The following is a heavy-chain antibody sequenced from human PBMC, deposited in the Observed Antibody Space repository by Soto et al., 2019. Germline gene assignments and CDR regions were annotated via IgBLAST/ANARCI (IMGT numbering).Heavy chain of an antibody. CDR3: AKGGTYHIGDFDS. CDR2: IGARGSDT. J-gene: IGHJ4*02. V-gene: IGHV3-23*01. Sequence: QAPGKGLEWVSGIGARGSDTYFPDSVKGRFTISRDNAMDMVYLQMNSLRAEDTAVYFCAKGGTYHIGDFDSWGQGTLVTVSS. D-gene: IGHD5-12*01.